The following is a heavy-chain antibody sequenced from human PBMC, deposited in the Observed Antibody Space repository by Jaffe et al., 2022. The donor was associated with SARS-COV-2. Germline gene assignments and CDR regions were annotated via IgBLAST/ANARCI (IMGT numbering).Heavy chain of an antibody. V-gene: IGHV1-8*01. Sequence: QVQLVQSGAEVKKPGASVKVSCKASGYTFTSYDINWVRQATGQGLEWMGWMNPNSGNTGYAQKFQGRVTMTRNTSISTAYMELSSLRSEDTAVYYCARGQEIAAAGIQYFPFPKDDYYYYGMDVWGQGTTVTVSS. CDR2: MNPNSGNT. J-gene: IGHJ6*02. D-gene: IGHD6-13*01. CDR3: ARGQEIAAAGIQYFPFPKDDYYYYGMDV. CDR1: GYTFTSYD.